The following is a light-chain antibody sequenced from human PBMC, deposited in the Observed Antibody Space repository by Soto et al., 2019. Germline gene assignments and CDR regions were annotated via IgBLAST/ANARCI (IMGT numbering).Light chain of an antibody. CDR2: VVS. CDR3: CSYTGSYTYV. V-gene: IGLV2-11*01. CDR1: SIDVGGYNF. Sequence: QSVLTQPRSVSGSPGQSVTISCTGTSIDVGGYNFVSWYQQHPGKAPKLMIYVVSKRPSGVPDRFSGSKSGNTASLTISGLQGEDEADYYFCSYTGSYTYVFGSGTKLTVL. J-gene: IGLJ1*01.